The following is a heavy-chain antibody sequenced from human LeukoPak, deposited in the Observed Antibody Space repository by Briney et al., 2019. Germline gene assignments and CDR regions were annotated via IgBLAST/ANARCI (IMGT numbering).Heavy chain of an antibody. CDR1: GGTFSSYA. CDR2: IIPIFGIA. J-gene: IGHJ5*02. D-gene: IGHD6-13*01. CDR3: ARDGGGIPTPSSSFVNWFDP. V-gene: IGHV1-69*04. Sequence: ASVKASCKASGGTFSSYAISWVRQAPGQGLEWMGRIIPIFGIANYAQKFQGRVTITADKSTSTAYMELSSLRSEDTAVYYCARDGGGIPTPSSSFVNWFDPWGQGTLVTVSS.